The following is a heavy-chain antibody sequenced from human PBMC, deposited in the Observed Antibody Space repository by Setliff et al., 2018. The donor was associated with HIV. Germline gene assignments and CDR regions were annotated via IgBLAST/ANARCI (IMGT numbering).Heavy chain of an antibody. J-gene: IGHJ4*02. V-gene: IGHV3-7*03. D-gene: IGHD3-10*01. CDR2: IKFDGSEK. CDR3: ARDPYGYS. Sequence: GGSLRLSCAASGFTFSNYWMFWVRQAPGKGLEWVANIKFDGSEKYYVDSVKGRFSISRDNAKNSLFLQMNSLTADDTALYYCARDPYGYSWGQGTLVTVSS. CDR1: GFTFSNYW.